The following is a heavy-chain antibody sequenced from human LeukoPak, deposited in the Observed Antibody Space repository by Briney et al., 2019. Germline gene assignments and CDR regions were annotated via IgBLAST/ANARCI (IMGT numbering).Heavy chain of an antibody. V-gene: IGHV3-30*02. Sequence: PGGSPRLSCAASGFTFSSYGMHWVRQAPGKGLEWVAFIRYDGSNKYYADSVKGRFTISRDNSKNTLYLQMNSLRAEDTAVYYCARDPGLVRGEGGFDYWGQGTLVTVSS. CDR3: ARDPGLVRGEGGFDY. CDR2: IRYDGSNK. CDR1: GFTFSSYG. J-gene: IGHJ4*02. D-gene: IGHD6-13*01.